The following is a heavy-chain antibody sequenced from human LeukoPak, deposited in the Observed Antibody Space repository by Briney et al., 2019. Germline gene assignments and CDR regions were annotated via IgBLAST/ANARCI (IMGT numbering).Heavy chain of an antibody. CDR2: ISYDGSNK. V-gene: IGHV3-30*03. CDR1: GFTFSSYG. D-gene: IGHD5-18*01. CDR3: ASGYSYAYNWFDP. Sequence: GGSLGLSCAASGFTFSSYGMHWVRQAPGKGLEWVAVISYDGSNKYYADSVKGRFTISRDNSKNTLYLQMNSLRAEDTAVYYCASGYSYAYNWFDPWGQGTLVTVSS. J-gene: IGHJ5*02.